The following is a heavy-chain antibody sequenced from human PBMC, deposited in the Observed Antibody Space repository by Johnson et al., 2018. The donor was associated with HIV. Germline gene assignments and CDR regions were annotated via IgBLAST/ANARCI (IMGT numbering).Heavy chain of an antibody. D-gene: IGHD6-6*01. Sequence: QVQLVESGGGLVQPGGSLRLSCAASGFTFSSYAMHWVRQAPGKGLEWVAVISYDGSNKYNADSVKGRFTISRDNSKNTLYLQMNSLRAEDTAVYYCARDRGSSSLDAFDIWGQGTMVTVSS. V-gene: IGHV3-30*04. CDR3: ARDRGSSSLDAFDI. J-gene: IGHJ3*02. CDR2: ISYDGSNK. CDR1: GFTFSSYA.